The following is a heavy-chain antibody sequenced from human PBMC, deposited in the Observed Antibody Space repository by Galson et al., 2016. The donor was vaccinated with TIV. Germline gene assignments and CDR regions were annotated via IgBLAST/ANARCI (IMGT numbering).Heavy chain of an antibody. Sequence: SVKVSCKASGVTFSTYAITWVRQAPGQGLEWMGGLIPMFGIPNYAQRFQGRVTVTADGSTSTAYMELSSLRSDDTAVYYCARLHLGLGSSFDIWGQGTMVTVSS. CDR2: LIPMFGIP. J-gene: IGHJ3*02. CDR1: GVTFSTYA. CDR3: ARLHLGLGSSFDI. D-gene: IGHD5-18*01. V-gene: IGHV1-69*13.